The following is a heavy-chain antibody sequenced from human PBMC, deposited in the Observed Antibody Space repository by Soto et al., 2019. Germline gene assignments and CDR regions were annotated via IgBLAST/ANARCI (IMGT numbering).Heavy chain of an antibody. J-gene: IGHJ4*02. CDR3: ARPYDSSNSPRFDY. V-gene: IGHV1-18*01. CDR1: GYRFTSYG. D-gene: IGHD3-22*01. CDR2: ISAYNGNT. Sequence: QVQLVQSGAEVKKPGASVKVSCKASGYRFTSYGIIWVRQAPGQGLEWMGWISAYNGNTKYAQKFQGRVTMTTDTSTSTAYMELSSLRSDDTAVYYCARPYDSSNSPRFDYWGQGTLVTVSS.